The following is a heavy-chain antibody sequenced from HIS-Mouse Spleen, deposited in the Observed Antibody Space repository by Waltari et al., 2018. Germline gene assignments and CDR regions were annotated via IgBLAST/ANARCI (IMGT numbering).Heavy chain of an antibody. D-gene: IGHD6-13*01. J-gene: IGHJ2*01. CDR2: IYYSGRT. V-gene: IGHV4-39*07. CDR1: VCSISRSSYY. CDR3: AREIPYSSSWYDWYFDL. Sequence: QLQLQESGPGLVKPSATLSLTCTVPVCSISRSSYYLVWLRQPPGKGLEWIGSIYYSGRTYYNPSLKSRVTISVDTSKNQFSLKLSSVTAADTAVYYCAREIPYSSSWYDWYFDLWGRGTLVTVSS.